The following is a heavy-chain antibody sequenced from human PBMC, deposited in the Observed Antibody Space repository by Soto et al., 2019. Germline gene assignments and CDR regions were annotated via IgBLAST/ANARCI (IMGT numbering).Heavy chain of an antibody. CDR1: GFTFSSYG. D-gene: IGHD3-10*01. J-gene: IGHJ4*02. V-gene: IGHV3-30*18. Sequence: QVQLVESGGGVVQPGRSLRLSCAASGFTFSSYGMHWVRQAPGKGLEWVAVISYDGSNKYYADSVKGRFTISRDNSKNTLYLQMNSLRAEDTAVYYCAKDGSITMVRRVMVYWGQGTLVTVSS. CDR2: ISYDGSNK. CDR3: AKDGSITMVRRVMVY.